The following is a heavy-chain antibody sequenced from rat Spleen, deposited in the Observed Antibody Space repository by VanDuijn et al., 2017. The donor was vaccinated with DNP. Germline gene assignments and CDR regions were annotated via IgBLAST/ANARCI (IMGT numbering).Heavy chain of an antibody. D-gene: IGHD1-11*01. Sequence: EVQLIESGGDLLQPGRSLKLSCAASGFNFSDYAMAWVRQTPKKGLEWIASISYDSSRAYYRDSVTGRFTISRDFAKSTLYLQMDSLRSEDSATYYCTTRGNYGGYDYWGQGVMVTVSS. CDR1: GFNFSDYA. CDR3: TTRGNYGGYDY. J-gene: IGHJ2*01. CDR2: ISYDSSRA. V-gene: IGHV5-17*01.